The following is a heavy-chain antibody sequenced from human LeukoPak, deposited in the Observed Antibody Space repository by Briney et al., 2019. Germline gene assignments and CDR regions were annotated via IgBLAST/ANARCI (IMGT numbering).Heavy chain of an antibody. CDR3: ARVFHDSSGYYPYYFDY. D-gene: IGHD3-22*01. Sequence: GASVKVSCKASGYTFTSYGISWVRQAPGRGLEWMGWISAYNGNTNYAQKLQGRVTMTTDTSTSTAYMELRSLRSDDTAVYYCARVFHDSSGYYPYYFDYWGQGTLVPVSS. CDR2: ISAYNGNT. J-gene: IGHJ4*02. V-gene: IGHV1-18*01. CDR1: GYTFTSYG.